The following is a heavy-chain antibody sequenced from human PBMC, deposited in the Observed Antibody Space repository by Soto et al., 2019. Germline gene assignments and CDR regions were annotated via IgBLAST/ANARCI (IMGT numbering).Heavy chain of an antibody. V-gene: IGHV4-31*03. CDR2: IYYSGST. CDR1: GGSISSGGYY. Sequence: LSLTCTVSGGSISSGGYYWSWIRQHPGKGLEWIGYIYYSGSTYYNPSLKSRVTISVDTSKDQFSLKLSSVTAADTAVYYCARERFYDFWSGPPTGGMDVWGQGTTVTVSS. J-gene: IGHJ6*02. D-gene: IGHD3-3*01. CDR3: ARERFYDFWSGPPTGGMDV.